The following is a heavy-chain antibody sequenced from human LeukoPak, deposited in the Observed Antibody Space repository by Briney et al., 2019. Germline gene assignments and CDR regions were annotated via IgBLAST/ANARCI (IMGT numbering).Heavy chain of an antibody. J-gene: IGHJ4*02. CDR1: GXSISSYY. Sequence: PSETLSLTCTVSGXSISSYYWSWIRQPAGKGLEWIGRIYTSGRTNYNPSLKSRVTMSVDTSKKQFSLKLSSVTAADTAVYYCARDPQLGPFDYWGQGTLVTVSS. CDR3: ARDPQLGPFDY. CDR2: IYTSGRT. V-gene: IGHV4-4*07. D-gene: IGHD6-6*01.